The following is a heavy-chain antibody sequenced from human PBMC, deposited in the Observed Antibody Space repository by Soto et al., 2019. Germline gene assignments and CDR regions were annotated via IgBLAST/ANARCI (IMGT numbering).Heavy chain of an antibody. V-gene: IGHV4-31*03. Sequence: SETLSLTCTVSGGSISSGGYYWSWIRQHPGKGLEWIGYIYYSGSTYYNPSLKSRVTISVDTSKNQFSLKLCSVTAADTAVYYCARVIILQYKADYWGQGTLVTVSS. CDR1: GGSISSGGYY. J-gene: IGHJ4*02. CDR2: IYYSGST. D-gene: IGHD4-4*01. CDR3: ARVIILQYKADY.